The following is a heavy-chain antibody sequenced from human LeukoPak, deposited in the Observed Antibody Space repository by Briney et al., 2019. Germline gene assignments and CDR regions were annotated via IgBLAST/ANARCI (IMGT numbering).Heavy chain of an antibody. D-gene: IGHD2-8*01. J-gene: IGHJ4*02. Sequence: GESLKISCKGSGXSFTSYWIGWVRQMPGKVLEWMGIIHPGDSDTRYSPSFQGQVTISADKSISTAYLQWSSLKASDTAMYYCARSNAAKADYWGQGTLVTVSS. CDR3: ARSNAAKADY. V-gene: IGHV5-51*01. CDR1: GXSFTSYW. CDR2: IHPGDSDT.